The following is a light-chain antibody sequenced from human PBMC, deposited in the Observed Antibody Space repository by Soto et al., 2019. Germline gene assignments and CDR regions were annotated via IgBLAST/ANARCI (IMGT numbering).Light chain of an antibody. Sequence: DIQMTQSPSTLSGSVGDRVTITCRASQTISSWLAWYQQKLGKAPKLLIYKASTLKSGVPSRFSGSGSGTEFTLTISSLQPDDFATYYCQQSYSTPRITFGQGTRLEIK. J-gene: IGKJ5*01. CDR2: KAS. V-gene: IGKV1-5*03. CDR3: QQSYSTPRIT. CDR1: QTISSW.